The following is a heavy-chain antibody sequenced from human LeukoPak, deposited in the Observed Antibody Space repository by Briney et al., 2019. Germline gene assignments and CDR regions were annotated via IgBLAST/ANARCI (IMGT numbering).Heavy chain of an antibody. Sequence: GASVKVSCKASGYTFTSYGISWVRQAPGQGLEWMGWISAYNGNTNDAQKLQGRVTMTTDTSTSTAYMELRSLRSDDTAVYYCARAIAVAGRLEFDYWGQGTLVTVSS. J-gene: IGHJ4*02. CDR2: ISAYNGNT. V-gene: IGHV1-18*01. D-gene: IGHD6-19*01. CDR3: ARAIAVAGRLEFDY. CDR1: GYTFTSYG.